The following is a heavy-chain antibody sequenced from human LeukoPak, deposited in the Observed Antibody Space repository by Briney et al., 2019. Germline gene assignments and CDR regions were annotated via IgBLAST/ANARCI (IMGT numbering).Heavy chain of an antibody. CDR2: IYYSGST. J-gene: IGHJ4*02. CDR3: AGEEWLAFDY. D-gene: IGHD3-3*01. CDR1: GGSISSYY. V-gene: IGHV4-59*01. Sequence: SETLSLTCTVSGGSISSYYWSWIRQPPGKGLEWIGYIYYSGSTNYNPSLKSRVTISVDKSKNQFSLKLSSVTAADTAVYYCAGEEWLAFDYWGQGTLVTVSS.